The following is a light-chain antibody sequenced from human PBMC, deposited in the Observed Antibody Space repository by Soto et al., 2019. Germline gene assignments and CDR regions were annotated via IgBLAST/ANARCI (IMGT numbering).Light chain of an antibody. CDR2: DNR. CDR3: QVWDSPSDHGHVV. CDR1: NIGRKS. Sequence: SYELTQPPSVSVAPGQTARITCGGNNIGRKSVHWYQQKSGQAPELVVYDNRDRPSGIPERFSGSNSGNTATLTISRVEAGDEAAYYCQVWDSPSDHGHVVFGGGTKLTVL. J-gene: IGLJ2*01. V-gene: IGLV3-21*02.